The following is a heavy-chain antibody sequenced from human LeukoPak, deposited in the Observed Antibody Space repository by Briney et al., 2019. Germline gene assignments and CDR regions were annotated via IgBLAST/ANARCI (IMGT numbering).Heavy chain of an antibody. J-gene: IGHJ6*03. D-gene: IGHD3-10*01. Sequence: SETLSLTCAVYGGSFSGYYWSWIRQPPGKGLEWIGSIYYSGSTYYNPSLKSRVTISVDTSKNQFSLKLSSVTAADTAVYYCATELWFGGSGYYYYMDVWGKGTTVTISS. CDR2: IYYSGST. CDR3: ATELWFGGSGYYYYMDV. CDR1: GGSFSGYY. V-gene: IGHV4-34*01.